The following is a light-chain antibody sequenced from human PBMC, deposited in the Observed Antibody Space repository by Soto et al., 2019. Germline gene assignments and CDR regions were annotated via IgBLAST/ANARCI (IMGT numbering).Light chain of an antibody. CDR3: NKNYSPSWP. Sequence: DIQMTQSPSSLSASVGDRLTITCRASQGISTYLNWYQQKPGKAPKLLIYAASTLQSGVPSRFSGSGSETDFTLTISSLQPEDFATYSCNKNYSPSWPFGKGTRWIS. V-gene: IGKV1-39*01. CDR1: QGISTY. CDR2: AAS. J-gene: IGKJ1*01.